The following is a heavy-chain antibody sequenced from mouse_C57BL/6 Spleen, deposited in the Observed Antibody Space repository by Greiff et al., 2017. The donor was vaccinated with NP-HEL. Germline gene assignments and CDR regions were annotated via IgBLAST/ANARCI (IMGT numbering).Heavy chain of an antibody. CDR1: GFSLTSYG. CDR2: IWGGGIT. CDR3: AKGPYDYDAWFAY. Sequence: VQLQQSGPGLVQPSQSLSITCTVSGFSLTSYGVHWVRQSPGKGLAWLGVIWGGGITDYTAAFMSRLSITKDNSKSQVFFKMNSLQADDTAIYYCAKGPYDYDAWFAYWGQGTLVTVSA. V-gene: IGHV2-5*01. D-gene: IGHD2-4*01. J-gene: IGHJ3*01.